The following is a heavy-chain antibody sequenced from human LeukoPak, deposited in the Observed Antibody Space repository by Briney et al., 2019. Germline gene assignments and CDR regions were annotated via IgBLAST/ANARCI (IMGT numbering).Heavy chain of an antibody. Sequence: GESLQISGKGSGYILTSYWIGWVRQMPGKGLEWMGIIYPGDSDTRYSPSFQGQVTISADKSISTAYLQWSSLKASDTAMYYCARYSSSSLVFDYWGQGTLVTVSS. V-gene: IGHV5-51*01. J-gene: IGHJ4*02. CDR3: ARYSSSSLVFDY. CDR1: GYILTSYW. D-gene: IGHD6-6*01. CDR2: IYPGDSDT.